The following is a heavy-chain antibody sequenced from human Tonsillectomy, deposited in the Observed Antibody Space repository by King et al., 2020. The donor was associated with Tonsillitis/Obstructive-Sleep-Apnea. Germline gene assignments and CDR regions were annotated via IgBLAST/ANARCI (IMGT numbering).Heavy chain of an antibody. CDR2: IYPGDSDT. CDR1: GYSFTSYW. J-gene: IGHJ3*02. CDR3: ARREVLWLRGLFESDAVEI. Sequence: QLVQSGAEVKKPGESLKISCKGSGYSFTSYWICWVRQMPGKGLEWMGIIYPGDSDTRYSPSFQGQVTISADKSISTAYLQWSSLKASDTAMYYCARREVLWLRGLFESDAVEIWGQGTMVTVSS. D-gene: IGHD3-10*01. V-gene: IGHV5-51*01.